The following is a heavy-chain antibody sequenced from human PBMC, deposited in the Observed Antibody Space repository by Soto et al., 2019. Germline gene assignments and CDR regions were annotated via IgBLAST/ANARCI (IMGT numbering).Heavy chain of an antibody. V-gene: IGHV3-64*07. CDR1: GFTFGSYS. Sequence: EVQLVESGGGLVQPGGSLRLSCAASGFTFGSYSMHWVRKAPGKGLEFVSAINNNGGATYYADSVKGRFNISRDNSKNTLYLHMGSLRVEDMAVYYCTRVAGGGWFDPWGQGTLVTVSS. CDR2: INNNGGAT. D-gene: IGHD3-16*01. CDR3: TRVAGGGWFDP. J-gene: IGHJ5*02.